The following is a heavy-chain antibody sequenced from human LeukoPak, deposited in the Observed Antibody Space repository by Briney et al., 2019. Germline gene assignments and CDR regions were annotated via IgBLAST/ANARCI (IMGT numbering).Heavy chain of an antibody. CDR3: ATPYYDFWSGYYTQYYYYGMDV. Sequence: ASVKVSCKASGYTFTSYYMHWVRQAPGQGLEWMGIINPSGGSTSYAQKFQGRVTMTRDTSTSTVYMELSSLRSEDTAVYYCATPYYDFWSGYYTQYYYYGMDVWGQGTTVTVSS. CDR1: GYTFTSYY. V-gene: IGHV1-46*01. J-gene: IGHJ6*02. CDR2: INPSGGST. D-gene: IGHD3-3*01.